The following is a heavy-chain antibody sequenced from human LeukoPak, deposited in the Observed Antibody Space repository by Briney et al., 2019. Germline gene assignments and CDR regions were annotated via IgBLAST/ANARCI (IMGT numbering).Heavy chain of an antibody. V-gene: IGHV3-30*18. CDR3: AKEYSGSYWYFDY. D-gene: IGHD1-26*01. CDR1: GFTFSSYG. J-gene: IGHJ4*02. Sequence: PGGSLRLSCAASGFTFSSYGIHWVRQAPGKGLEWVAAISYDGSNKLYADSVKGRFTISRDNSKNTLYLQMSSLRTEDTALYYCAKEYSGSYWYFDYWGQGTLVTVSS. CDR2: ISYDGSNK.